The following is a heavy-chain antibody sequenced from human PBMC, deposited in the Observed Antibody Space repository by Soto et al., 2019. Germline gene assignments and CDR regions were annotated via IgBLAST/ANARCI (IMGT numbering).Heavy chain of an antibody. D-gene: IGHD4-17*01. CDR2: ISYDGINK. Sequence: VQLVESGGGVVQPGRSLRLSCAASGFTFSSYGMHWVRQAPGKGLEWVAVISYDGINKYYADSVKGRFTISRDNSKNTLSLQMNTLRAEDTAVYYCAKDTFRTTVGFDFYYYYGMDVWSQGTTLTVSS. CDR3: AKDTFRTTVGFDFYYYYGMDV. V-gene: IGHV3-30*18. CDR1: GFTFSSYG. J-gene: IGHJ6*02.